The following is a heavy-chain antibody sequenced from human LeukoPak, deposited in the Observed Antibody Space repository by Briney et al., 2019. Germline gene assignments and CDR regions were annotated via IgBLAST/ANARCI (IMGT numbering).Heavy chain of an antibody. CDR2: IYLGDADT. D-gene: IGHD6-13*01. Sequence: GESLKISCKASGYSFTTYWIGWVRQLPGKGLEWMGTIYLGDADTRYSPSFQGQVTISADKSISTAYLQWSSLKASDTAMYYCARPTEAQQLAFDYWGQGTLVTVSS. CDR3: ARPTEAQQLAFDY. J-gene: IGHJ4*02. V-gene: IGHV5-51*01. CDR1: GYSFTTYW.